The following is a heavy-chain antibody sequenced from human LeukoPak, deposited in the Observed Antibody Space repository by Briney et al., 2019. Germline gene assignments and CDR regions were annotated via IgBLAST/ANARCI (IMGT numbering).Heavy chain of an antibody. V-gene: IGHV3-48*04. CDR3: ATGLTSATVTHPCP. CDR1: GFTFSSYS. J-gene: IGHJ5*02. D-gene: IGHD4-17*01. CDR2: ISSSSSTI. Sequence: GGSLRLSCAASGFTFSSYSMNWVRQAPGKGLEWVSYISSSSSTIYYADSVKGRFTISRDNAKNSLYLQMNSLRAEDTAVYYCATGLTSATVTHPCPWGQGTLVTVSS.